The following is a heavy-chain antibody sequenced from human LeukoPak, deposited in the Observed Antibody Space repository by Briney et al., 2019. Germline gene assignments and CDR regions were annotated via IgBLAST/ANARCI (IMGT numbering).Heavy chain of an antibody. Sequence: PGGPLRLSCAASGFTFSSYAMTWVRQPPGKGLEWVSTVSDGGRKTYHTDSVKGRFTISRDNFKNTLYLQMDSLRVEDTAVYYCAKAIGQEVPAASRWYDPWGQGTLVTVSS. J-gene: IGHJ5*02. CDR1: GFTFSSYA. D-gene: IGHD2-2*01. V-gene: IGHV3-23*01. CDR3: AKAIGQEVPAASRWYDP. CDR2: VSDGGRKT.